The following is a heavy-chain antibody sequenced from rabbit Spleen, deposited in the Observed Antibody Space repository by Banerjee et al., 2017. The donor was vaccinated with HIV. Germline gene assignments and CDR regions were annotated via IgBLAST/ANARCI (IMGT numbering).Heavy chain of an antibody. CDR2: IAGSSGGFT. D-gene: IGHD2-1*01. Sequence: QSLEESGGDLVKPGASLTLTCTASGFSFSSSDYMCWVRQAPGKGLEWIACIAGSSGGFTYSATWAKGRFTCSKTSSTTVTLQMTSLTAADTATYFCVRDPVSDWYPFDLWGPGTLVTVS. CDR1: GFSFSSSDY. J-gene: IGHJ6*01. CDR3: VRDPVSDWYPFDL. V-gene: IGHV1S40*01.